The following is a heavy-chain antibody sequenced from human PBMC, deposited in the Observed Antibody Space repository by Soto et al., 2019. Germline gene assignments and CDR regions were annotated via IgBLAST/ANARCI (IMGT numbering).Heavy chain of an antibody. CDR1: GFTFSSYA. D-gene: IGHD3-22*01. V-gene: IGHV3-23*01. CDR3: AKGASFYSDPGAYYVY. CDR2: ISGSGGST. Sequence: GGSLRLSCAASGFTFSSYAMSWVRQAPGKGLEWVSAISGSGGSTYYADSVKGRFTISRDNSKNTLYLQMNSLRAEDTAVYYCAKGASFYSDPGAYYVYWGQGTLVTVSS. J-gene: IGHJ4*02.